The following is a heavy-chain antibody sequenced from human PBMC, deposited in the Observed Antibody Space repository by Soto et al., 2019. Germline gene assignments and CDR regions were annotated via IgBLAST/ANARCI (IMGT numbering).Heavy chain of an antibody. Sequence: SETLSLTCKVSGGSMSSYYWSWIRLPPGKGLEWIGDIYYSGSTNYNPSLKRRVTISMDTSKIRFSLNLTSVTAADTAVYYCAHRAVAGFDPWGQGTLVTVSS. CDR2: IYYSGST. CDR1: GGSMSSYY. D-gene: IGHD6-19*01. J-gene: IGHJ5*02. CDR3: AHRAVAGFDP. V-gene: IGHV4-59*08.